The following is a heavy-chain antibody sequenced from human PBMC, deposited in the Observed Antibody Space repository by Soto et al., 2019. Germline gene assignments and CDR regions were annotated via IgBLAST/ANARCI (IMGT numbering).Heavy chain of an antibody. CDR2: ISGSDGKT. V-gene: IGHV3-23*01. Sequence: DVQLLESGGGLVQPGGSLRLSCAASGFSFSSYAMSWVRQAPGKGLEWVSTISGSDGKTFYADSVKGRFSISRDTSKNTLYLQMNSLRADDTAVYYCARWSCLDYWGQGTRVTVSS. CDR1: GFSFSSYA. J-gene: IGHJ4*02. CDR3: ARWSCLDY. D-gene: IGHD3-10*01.